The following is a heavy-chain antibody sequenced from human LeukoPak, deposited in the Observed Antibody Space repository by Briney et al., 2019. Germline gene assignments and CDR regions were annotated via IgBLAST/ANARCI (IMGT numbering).Heavy chain of an antibody. Sequence: PGGSLRLSCAASGFTFSSYAMSWVRQAPGKGLEWVAVISYDGSNKYYADSVKGRFTISRDSSKNTLYLQMNSLRAEDTAVYYCARASYQFNYFDYWGREPWSPSPQ. CDR2: ISYDGSNK. CDR1: GFTFSSYA. V-gene: IGHV3-30-3*01. D-gene: IGHD2-2*01. CDR3: ARASYQFNYFDY. J-gene: IGHJ4*02.